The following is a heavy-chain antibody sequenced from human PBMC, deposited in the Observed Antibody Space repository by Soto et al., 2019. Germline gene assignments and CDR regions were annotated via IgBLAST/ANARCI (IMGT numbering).Heavy chain of an antibody. Sequence: VGSLRLSCAASGFTFSDYYMSWIRQAPGKGLEWVSYISSSGSTIYYADSVKGRFTISRDNAENSLYLQMNSLRAEDTAVYYCARDLGYDFWSDYYGMDVWGQGTTVTVSS. CDR1: GFTFSDYY. J-gene: IGHJ6*02. CDR3: ARDLGYDFWSDYYGMDV. V-gene: IGHV3-11*01. D-gene: IGHD3-3*01. CDR2: ISSSGSTI.